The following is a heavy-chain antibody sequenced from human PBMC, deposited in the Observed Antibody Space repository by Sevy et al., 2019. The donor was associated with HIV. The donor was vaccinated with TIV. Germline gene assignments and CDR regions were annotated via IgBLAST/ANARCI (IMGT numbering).Heavy chain of an antibody. V-gene: IGHV3-21*01. CDR1: GFTFSSYS. D-gene: IGHD6-19*01. CDR3: ARTRVAGTLGWFDP. CDR2: ISSSSSYI. J-gene: IGHJ5*02. Sequence: GGSLRLSCAASGFTFSSYSMNWVRQAPGKGLEWVSSISSSSSYIYYADSVKGGFTISRDNAKNSLYLQMNSLRAEDTAVYYCARTRVAGTLGWFDPWGQGTLVTVSS.